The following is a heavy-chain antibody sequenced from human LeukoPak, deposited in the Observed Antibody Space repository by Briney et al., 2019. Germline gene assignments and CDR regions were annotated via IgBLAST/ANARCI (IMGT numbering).Heavy chain of an antibody. CDR2: IYSGGST. D-gene: IGHD5-18*01. V-gene: IGHV3-66*01. J-gene: IGHJ4*02. CDR1: GFTVSSNY. Sequence: GGPLRLSCAASGFTVSSNYMSWVRQAPGKGLEWVSVIYSGGSTYYADSVKGRYTISRDNSKNTLYLQMNSLRAEDTAVYYCARDPRAMGHFDYWGQGTLVTVSS. CDR3: ARDPRAMGHFDY.